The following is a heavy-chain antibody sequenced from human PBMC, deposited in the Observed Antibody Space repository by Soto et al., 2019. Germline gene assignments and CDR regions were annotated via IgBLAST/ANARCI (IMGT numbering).Heavy chain of an antibody. D-gene: IGHD2-2*01. CDR1: GYTFTSYG. CDR2: ISAYNGNT. Sequence: GASVKVSCKASGYTFTSYGISWVRQAPGQGLEWMGWISAYNGNTNYAQKLQGRVTMTTDTSTSTAYMELRSLRSDDTAVYYCARGYHCRSTSCYYYYGMHVWGQGTTVTVSS. CDR3: ARGYHCRSTSCYYYYGMHV. V-gene: IGHV1-18*01. J-gene: IGHJ6*02.